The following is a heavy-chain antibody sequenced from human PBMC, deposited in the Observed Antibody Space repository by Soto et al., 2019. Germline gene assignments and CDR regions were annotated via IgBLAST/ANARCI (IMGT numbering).Heavy chain of an antibody. Sequence: SETLSLTCTVSGGSIRNYYWSWVRQPPGKGLEWIGYIYYSGSANYNPSLKSRVTISVDTSKNQFSLKLSSVTAADTAVYYCASAHYGGFDYWGQGTLVTVSS. V-gene: IGHV4-59*01. CDR3: ASAHYGGFDY. J-gene: IGHJ4*02. CDR2: IYYSGSA. CDR1: GGSIRNYY. D-gene: IGHD4-17*01.